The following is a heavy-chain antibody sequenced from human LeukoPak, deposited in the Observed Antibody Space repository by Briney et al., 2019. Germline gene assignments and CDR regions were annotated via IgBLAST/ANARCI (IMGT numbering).Heavy chain of an antibody. D-gene: IGHD3-22*01. CDR3: ARNHLNYYDSSGYYFDY. CDR1: GYTFTGYY. V-gene: IGHV1-69*13. CDR2: IIPIFGTA. J-gene: IGHJ4*02. Sequence: ASVKVSCKASGYTFTGYYIHWVRQAPGQGLEWMGGIIPIFGTANYAQKFQGRVTITADESTSTAYMELSSLRSEDTAVYYCARNHLNYYDSSGYYFDYWGQGTLVTVSS.